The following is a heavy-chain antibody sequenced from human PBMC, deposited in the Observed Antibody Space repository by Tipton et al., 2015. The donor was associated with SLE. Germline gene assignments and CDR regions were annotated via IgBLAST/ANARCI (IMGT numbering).Heavy chain of an antibody. J-gene: IGHJ4*02. CDR2: IYYSGST. CDR1: GGSISSSSYY. V-gene: IGHV4-39*07. CDR3: ARADWSGYLFGY. D-gene: IGHD3-3*01. Sequence: TLSLTCTVSGGSISSSSYYWGWIRQPPGKGLEWIGSIYYSGSTYYNPSLKSRVTISVDTSKNQFSLKLSSVTAADTAVYYCARADWSGYLFGYWGQGTLATVSS.